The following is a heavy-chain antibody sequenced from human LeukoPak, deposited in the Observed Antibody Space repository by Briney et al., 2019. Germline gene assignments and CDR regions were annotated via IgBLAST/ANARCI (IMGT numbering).Heavy chain of an antibody. CDR3: AKEDVVVITIRYFQH. Sequence: PGGSLRLSCAASGCTFSSYGMHWVRQAPGKGLEWVAVISYDGSNKYYADSVKGRFTISRDNSKNTLYLQMNSLRTEDTAIYYCAKEDVVVITIRYFQHWGQGTLVTVSS. CDR1: GCTFSSYG. CDR2: ISYDGSNK. V-gene: IGHV3-30*18. D-gene: IGHD3-22*01. J-gene: IGHJ1*01.